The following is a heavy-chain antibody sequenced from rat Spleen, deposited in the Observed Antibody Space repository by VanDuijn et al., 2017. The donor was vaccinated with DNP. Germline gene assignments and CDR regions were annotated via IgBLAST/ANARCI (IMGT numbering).Heavy chain of an antibody. V-gene: IGHV5-20*01. CDR1: GFTFSDYY. CDR2: ISYDGGST. Sequence: EVQLVESGGDLVQPGRSLKLSCAASGFTFSDYYMAWVRQAPTKGLEWVASISYDGGSTYYPDSVKGRFTISRDNAKSTLYLQMDSLRSEDAATYYCARKEQLYLPVDYWGQGVMVTVSS. D-gene: IGHD1-2*01. J-gene: IGHJ2*01. CDR3: ARKEQLYLPVDY.